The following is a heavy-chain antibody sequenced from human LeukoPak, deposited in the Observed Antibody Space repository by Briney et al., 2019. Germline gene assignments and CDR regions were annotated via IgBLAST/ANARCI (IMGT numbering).Heavy chain of an antibody. V-gene: IGHV1-18*04. Sequence: ASVKVSFKASGYTFTSYGISWVRQAPGQGLEWMGWISAYNGNTNYAQKLQGGVTMTTDTSTSTAYMELRSLRSDDTAVYYCARGDIVVVPAATSPRFDPWGQGTLVTVSS. CDR2: ISAYNGNT. J-gene: IGHJ5*02. D-gene: IGHD2-2*01. CDR3: ARGDIVVVPAATSPRFDP. CDR1: GYTFTSYG.